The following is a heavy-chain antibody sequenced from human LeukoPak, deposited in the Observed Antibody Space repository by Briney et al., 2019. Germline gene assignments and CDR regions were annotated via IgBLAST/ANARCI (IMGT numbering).Heavy chain of an antibody. CDR3: AREAGGYCSSTSCAKPWGNWFDP. CDR2: INPNSGGT. CDR1: GYTFTGYY. V-gene: IGHV1-2*02. J-gene: IGHJ5*02. D-gene: IGHD2-2*01. Sequence: GASVKVSCKASGYTFTGYYMHWVRQAPGQGLEWMGWINPNSGGTNYAQKFQRRVTMTRDTSISTACMELSRLRSDDTAVYYCAREAGGYCSSTSCAKPWGNWFDPWGQGTLVTVSS.